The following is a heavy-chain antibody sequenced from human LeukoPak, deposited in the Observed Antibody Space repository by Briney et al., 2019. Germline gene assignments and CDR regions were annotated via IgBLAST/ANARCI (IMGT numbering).Heavy chain of an antibody. CDR3: ARSEGDMTAFDY. CDR1: GYTFTSYD. J-gene: IGHJ4*02. Sequence: ASVKASCKASGYTFTSYDINWVRQAAGQGLEWMGWMNPNSGNTGYAQKFQGRVTMTRNTSISTAYMELSSLRSEDTAVYYCARSEGDMTAFDYWGQGTLVTVSS. V-gene: IGHV1-8*01. CDR2: MNPNSGNT. D-gene: IGHD2-21*01.